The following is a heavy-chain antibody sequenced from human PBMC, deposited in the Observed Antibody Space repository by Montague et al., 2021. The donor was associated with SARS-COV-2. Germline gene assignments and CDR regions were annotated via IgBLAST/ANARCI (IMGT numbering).Heavy chain of an antibody. CDR1: GGSISGYY. Sequence: SETLSLTCTVSGGSISGYYWSWIRQPPGKGLEWIGYIYYSGSTKYNPFLESRVTVSVDRSKNQVSLKLSSVTAADTAVYYCARLLRSCTNGVCRTYDCYAMDVWGQGTTVTVSS. J-gene: IGHJ6*02. CDR3: ARLLRSCTNGVCRTYDCYAMDV. CDR2: IYYSGST. V-gene: IGHV4-59*01. D-gene: IGHD2-8*01.